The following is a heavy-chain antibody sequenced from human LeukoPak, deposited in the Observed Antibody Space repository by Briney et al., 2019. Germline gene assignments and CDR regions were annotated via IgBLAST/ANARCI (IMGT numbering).Heavy chain of an antibody. CDR1: GGSFSGYY. D-gene: IGHD6-13*01. CDR3: ARDSSSWYYFDY. V-gene: IGHV4-34*01. J-gene: IGHJ4*02. CDR2: INHSGST. Sequence: SETLSLTCAVYGGSFSGYYWSWIRQPPGKGLEWIGEINHSGSTNYNPSLKSRVTISVDASKNQFSLKLSSVTAADTAVYYCARDSSSWYYFDYWGQGTLVTVSS.